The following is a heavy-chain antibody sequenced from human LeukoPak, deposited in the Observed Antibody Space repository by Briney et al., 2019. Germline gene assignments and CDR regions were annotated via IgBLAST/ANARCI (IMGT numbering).Heavy chain of an antibody. CDR2: INPNSGGT. V-gene: IGHV1-2*02. J-gene: IGHJ3*02. Sequence: ASVKVSCKASGYTFTGYYMHWVRQAPGQGLEWMGWINPNSGGTSYAQKFQGRVTMTRDTSISTAYMELSRLRSDDTAVYYCASARSYGSGSYYNDAFDIWGQGTMVTVSS. CDR3: ASARSYGSGSYYNDAFDI. CDR1: GYTFTGYY. D-gene: IGHD3-10*01.